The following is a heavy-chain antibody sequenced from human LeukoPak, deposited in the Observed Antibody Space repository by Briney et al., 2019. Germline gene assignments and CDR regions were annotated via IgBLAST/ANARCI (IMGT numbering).Heavy chain of an antibody. CDR1: GFTFSNFW. V-gene: IGHV3-7*05. CDR3: ADFDY. J-gene: IGHJ4*02. CDR2: INQDGSEK. Sequence: GGSLRLSCAVSGFTFSNFWMSWVRQAPGKGLEWVANINQDGSEKYYVASVKGRFTISRDNAKNSLYLQMSSLRVEDTAVYYCADFDYWGQGTLVTVSS.